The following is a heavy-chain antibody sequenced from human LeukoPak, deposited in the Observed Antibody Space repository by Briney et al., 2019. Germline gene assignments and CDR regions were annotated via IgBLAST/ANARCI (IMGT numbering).Heavy chain of an antibody. V-gene: IGHV4-59*01. D-gene: IGHD3-22*01. CDR2: IYYSGTT. CDR1: GGSISSYY. J-gene: IGHJ5*02. CDR3: ARDQNYYDGSGFSTWFDP. Sequence: SETLSLTCTVSGGSISSYYWSWIRQPPGKGLEWIGCIYYSGTTNHNPSLKSRVTISLDTSKSQFSLKLSSVTAAGTAVYYCARDQNYYDGSGFSTWFDPWGQGTLVTVCS.